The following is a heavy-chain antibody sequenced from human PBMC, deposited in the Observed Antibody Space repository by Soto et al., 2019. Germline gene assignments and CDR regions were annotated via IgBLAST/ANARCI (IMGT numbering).Heavy chain of an antibody. CDR2: ISSSSSYI. J-gene: IGHJ4*02. CDR3: ATRQDSVTSY. V-gene: IGHV3-21*01. CDR1: GFTFSSCG. D-gene: IGHD4-4*01. Sequence: GRSLRLSCAASGFTFSSCGMNWVRQAPGKGLEWVSSISSSSSYIYYADSVKGRFTISRDNAKNSLYLQMNSLRAEDTAVYYCATRQDSVTSYWGQGTLVTVPS.